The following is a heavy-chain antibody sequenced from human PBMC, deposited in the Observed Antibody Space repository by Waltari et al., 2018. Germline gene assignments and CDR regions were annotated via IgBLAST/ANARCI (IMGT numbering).Heavy chain of an antibody. J-gene: IGHJ4*02. CDR1: GYSFSNYW. V-gene: IGHV5-51*01. Sequence: EVQLVQSGAEVKKPGASLKISCQGSGYSFSNYWIGWVRQMPGKGLEWMGIFYPRDSDARYSPSFQGQVTLSADKSISTAYLQWSSLKASDTAIYFCARHVASSRWSHFDYWGQGTLVTVSS. CDR3: ARHVASSRWSHFDY. CDR2: FYPRDSDA. D-gene: IGHD6-6*01.